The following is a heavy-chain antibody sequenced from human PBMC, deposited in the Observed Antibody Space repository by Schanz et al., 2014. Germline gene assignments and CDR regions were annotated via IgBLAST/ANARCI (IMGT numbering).Heavy chain of an antibody. J-gene: IGHJ4*02. V-gene: IGHV3-23*01. Sequence: EVQLMESGGGLVQPGGSLRLSCAASGFTFSSYWMHWVRQAPGKGLEWVSAISGSGDNTFYADSVKGRFTISRDNSKNTLYLQMYSLRGDDTAIYYCAKDFTGSGIFFNWWGQGTLVTVSS. D-gene: IGHD3-10*01. CDR3: AKDFTGSGIFFNW. CDR1: GFTFSSYW. CDR2: ISGSGDNT.